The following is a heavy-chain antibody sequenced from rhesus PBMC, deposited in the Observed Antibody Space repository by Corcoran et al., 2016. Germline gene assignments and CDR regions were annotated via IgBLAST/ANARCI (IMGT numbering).Heavy chain of an antibody. CDR3: ARAHSSGWYLYYFDY. D-gene: IGHD6-31*01. CDR2: ISGSGGST. Sequence: QVQLQESGPGLVKPSETLSLTCAVSGGSISSNYWSWIRQPPGKGLEWSGRISGSGGSTGYNPSLKSRVTISTDTSKNQFSLKLSSVTAADTAVYYCARAHSSGWYLYYFDYWGQGVLVTVSS. CDR1: GGSISSNY. J-gene: IGHJ4*01. V-gene: IGHV4-160*01.